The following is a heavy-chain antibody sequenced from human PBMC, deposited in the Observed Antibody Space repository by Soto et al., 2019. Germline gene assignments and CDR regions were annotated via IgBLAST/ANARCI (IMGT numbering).Heavy chain of an antibody. CDR3: AKDEWLVPFDY. CDR1: GFSFSSYD. CDR2: ISFDGSNK. V-gene: IGHV3-30*18. Sequence: QVQLVESGGGVVQPGTSLRLSCAASGFSFSSYDIHWVRQAPGKGLEWVAVISFDGSNKTYADSVKGRFTVSRDNYKNTLYLQMNSLRGEDTAVYYCAKDEWLVPFDYWGQGTLVTVSS. J-gene: IGHJ4*02. D-gene: IGHD6-19*01.